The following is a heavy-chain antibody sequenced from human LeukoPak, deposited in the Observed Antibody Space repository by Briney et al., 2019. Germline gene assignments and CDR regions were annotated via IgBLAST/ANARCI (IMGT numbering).Heavy chain of an antibody. D-gene: IGHD3-22*01. CDR1: GGSISSYY. CDR2: IYTSGST. J-gene: IGHJ4*02. V-gene: IGHV4-4*07. Sequence: SETLSLTCTVSGGSISSYYWSWIRQPAGKGLEGIGRIYTSGSTNYNPSLRSRVTISVDTSKNQFSLKLSSVTAADTAVYYCARHLVGIGHYYDDYWGQGTLVTVSS. CDR3: ARHLVGIGHYYDDY.